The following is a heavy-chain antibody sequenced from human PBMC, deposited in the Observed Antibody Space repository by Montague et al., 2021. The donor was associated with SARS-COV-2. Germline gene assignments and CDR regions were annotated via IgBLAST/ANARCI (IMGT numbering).Heavy chain of an antibody. V-gene: IGHV3-21*01. CDR3: ARALWFGEKCFDY. D-gene: IGHD3-10*01. Sequence: SLRLSCAASGFTFSSYSMNWVRQAPGKGLEWVSSISSSSSYIYYADSVKGRFTISRDNAKNSLYLHMNSLRAEDTAVYYCARALWFGEKCFDYWGQGTLVSVSA. CDR2: ISSSSSYI. CDR1: GFTFSSYS. J-gene: IGHJ4*02.